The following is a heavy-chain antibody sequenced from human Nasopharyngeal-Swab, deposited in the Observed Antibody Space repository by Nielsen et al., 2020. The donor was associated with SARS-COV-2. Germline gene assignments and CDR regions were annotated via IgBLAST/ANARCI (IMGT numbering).Heavy chain of an antibody. CDR3: AREYCSSTSCYWDTIEDDY. CDR2: INAVNGNT. D-gene: IGHD2-2*01. V-gene: IGHV1-3*01. Sequence: ASVKVSCKASGYTFTSYAMHWVRQAPGQRLEWMGWINAVNGNTKYSQKFQGRVTITRDTSASTAYMELSSLRSEDTAVYYCAREYCSSTSCYWDTIEDDYWGQGTLVTVSS. J-gene: IGHJ4*02. CDR1: GYTFTSYA.